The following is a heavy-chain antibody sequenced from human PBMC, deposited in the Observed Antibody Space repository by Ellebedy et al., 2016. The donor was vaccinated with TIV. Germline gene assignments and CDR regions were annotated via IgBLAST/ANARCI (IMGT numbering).Heavy chain of an antibody. CDR3: ARDFYSWYGQWLGTSMNWYYFDY. D-gene: IGHD6-19*01. Sequence: AASVKVSCKASGYTFTSYGISWVRQAPGQGLEWMGWISAYNGNTNYAQKLQGRVTMTTDTSTTTAYMELRSLRSDDTAVYYCARDFYSWYGQWLGTSMNWYYFDYWGQGTLVSVSS. CDR1: GYTFTSYG. J-gene: IGHJ4*02. CDR2: ISAYNGNT. V-gene: IGHV1-18*01.